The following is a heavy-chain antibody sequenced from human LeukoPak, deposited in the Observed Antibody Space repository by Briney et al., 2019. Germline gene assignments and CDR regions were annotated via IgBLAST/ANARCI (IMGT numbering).Heavy chain of an antibody. J-gene: IGHJ3*01. V-gene: IGHV4-4*07. CDR3: ARVFHD. CDR2: IYTSGTT. CDR1: RGSISSDY. Sequence: SETLSLTCTVSRGSISSDYWSWIRQPAGKGLEWIGLIYTSGTTNYNPSLKSRVTMSLDTSKNQFSLKLNSVTAADTAVYYCARVFHDWGQGTMITVSS.